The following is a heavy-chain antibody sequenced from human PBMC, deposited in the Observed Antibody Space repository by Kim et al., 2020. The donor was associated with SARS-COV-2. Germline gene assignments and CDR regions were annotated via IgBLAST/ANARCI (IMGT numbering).Heavy chain of an antibody. Sequence: SETLSLTCTVSGGSISSYYWSWIRQPPGKGLEWIGYIYYSGSTNYNPSLKSRVTISVDTSKNQFSLKLSSVTAADTAVYYCAREPGSSGIYYFDYWGQGTLVTVSS. CDR3: AREPGSSGIYYFDY. D-gene: IGHD6-25*01. V-gene: IGHV4-59*01. CDR2: IYYSGST. J-gene: IGHJ4*02. CDR1: GGSISSYY.